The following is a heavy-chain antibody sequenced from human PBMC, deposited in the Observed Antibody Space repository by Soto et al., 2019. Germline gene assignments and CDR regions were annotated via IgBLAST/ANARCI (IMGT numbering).Heavy chain of an antibody. CDR2: ISYDGSNK. CDR1: GFTFSSYA. D-gene: IGHD6-13*01. Sequence: QVQLVESGGGVVQPGRSLRLSCAASGFTFSSYAMHWVRQAPGKGREWVAVISYDGSNKYYADSVKGRFTISRDNSKNTLYLQMNSLRAEDTAVYYCARGEQQLVTHDGDFDYWGQGTLVTVSS. V-gene: IGHV3-30-3*01. J-gene: IGHJ4*02. CDR3: ARGEQQLVTHDGDFDY.